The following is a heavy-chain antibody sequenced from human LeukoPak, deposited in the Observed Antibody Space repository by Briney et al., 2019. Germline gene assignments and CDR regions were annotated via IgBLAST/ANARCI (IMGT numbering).Heavy chain of an antibody. Sequence: ASVKVSCKASGYTFTGPYIHWMRQAPGQGLEWMGWINPNSGGTNYAQKFQGRVTMTRDTSISTAYMDLSRLISDDTAVYYCARDRITMVDYWGQGTLVTVSS. D-gene: IGHD3-10*01. V-gene: IGHV1-2*02. CDR1: GYTFTGPY. CDR3: ARDRITMVDY. J-gene: IGHJ4*02. CDR2: INPNSGGT.